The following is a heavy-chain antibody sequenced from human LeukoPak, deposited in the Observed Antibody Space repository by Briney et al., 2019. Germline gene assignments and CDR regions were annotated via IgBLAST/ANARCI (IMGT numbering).Heavy chain of an antibody. V-gene: IGHV4-4*07. Sequence: PSETLSLTCAVYGGSFSGYYWSWIRQPAGKGLEWIGRIYTSGSTNYNPSLKSRVTMSVDTSKNQFSLKLSSVTAADTAVYYCARDRVVRGVAYYYYMDVWGKGTTVTISS. CDR2: IYTSGST. D-gene: IGHD3-10*01. CDR3: ARDRVVRGVAYYYYMDV. J-gene: IGHJ6*03. CDR1: GGSFSGYY.